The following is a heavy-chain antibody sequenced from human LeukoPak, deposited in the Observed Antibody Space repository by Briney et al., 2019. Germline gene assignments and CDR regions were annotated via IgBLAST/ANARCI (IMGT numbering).Heavy chain of an antibody. V-gene: IGHV3-33*01. J-gene: IGHJ4*02. CDR3: ARDPGVTMVRGVIYYFGY. Sequence: PGGSLRLSCAASGFTFSSYGMHWVRQAPGKGLEWVAVIWYDGSNKYYADSVKGRFTISRDNSKNTLYLQMNSLRAEDTAVYYCARDPGVTMVRGVIYYFGYWGQGTLVTVSS. CDR2: IWYDGSNK. CDR1: GFTFSSYG. D-gene: IGHD3-10*01.